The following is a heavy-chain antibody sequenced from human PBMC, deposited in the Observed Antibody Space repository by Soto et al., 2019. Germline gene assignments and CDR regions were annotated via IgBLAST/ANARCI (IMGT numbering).Heavy chain of an antibody. CDR1: GFTFSSFA. Sequence: EVQLLESGGGMVQPGGSLRLSCAASGFTFSSFAMTWARQAPGKGLEWVSVISGSGDSSYYADSVEGRFTIFRDNSKNTLYLQMNSLRAEDTAVYFCAKGHRYGLVWGQGTLVTVSS. J-gene: IGHJ4*02. CDR3: AKGHRYGLV. CDR2: ISGSGDSS. V-gene: IGHV3-23*01. D-gene: IGHD5-18*01.